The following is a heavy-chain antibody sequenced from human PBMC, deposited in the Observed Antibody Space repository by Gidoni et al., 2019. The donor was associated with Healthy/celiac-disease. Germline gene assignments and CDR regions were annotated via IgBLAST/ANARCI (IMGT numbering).Heavy chain of an antibody. D-gene: IGHD4-17*01. CDR1: GFPFSSYA. CDR2: ISYDGSNK. V-gene: IGHV3-30-3*01. J-gene: IGHJ6*03. Sequence: QVQLVESGGGVVQPGSSLRLSCPALGFPFSSYAMHWVRQAPGKGLEWVAVISYDGSNKYYADSVKGRFTISRDNSKNTLYLQMNSLRAEDTAVYYCARDMTTYYYYYMDVWGKGTTVTVSS. CDR3: ARDMTTYYYYYMDV.